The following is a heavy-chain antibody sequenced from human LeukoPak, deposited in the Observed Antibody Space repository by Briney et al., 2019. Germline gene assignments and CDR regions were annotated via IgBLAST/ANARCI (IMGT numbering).Heavy chain of an antibody. CDR1: GGSISSFY. V-gene: IGHV4-59*08. CDR3: ARSLSANLVFFL. D-gene: IGHD2/OR15-2a*01. Sequence: SETLSLTCTVSGGSISSFYWSWIRQPPGKGLEWIGYIYYSGSTTYNPSLKSRVTISVNTSKDQFSLKLTSVTAADTAVYYCARSLSANLVFFLWGQGTTVTVSS. CDR2: IYYSGST. J-gene: IGHJ6*02.